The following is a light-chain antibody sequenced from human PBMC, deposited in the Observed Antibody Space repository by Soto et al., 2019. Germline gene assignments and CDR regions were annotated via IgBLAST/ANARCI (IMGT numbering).Light chain of an antibody. V-gene: IGLV2-14*01. CDR3: SSYTSSTTLV. CDR1: VSDVGGYNH. J-gene: IGLJ2*01. Sequence: QSALTQPASVSGSPGQSITISCTGTVSDVGGYNHVSWYQQHPGEAPKLMIYEVTNRPSGVSNRFSGSKSGNTASLTISGLQAEDEADYFCSSYTSSTTLVFGGGTQLTVL. CDR2: EVT.